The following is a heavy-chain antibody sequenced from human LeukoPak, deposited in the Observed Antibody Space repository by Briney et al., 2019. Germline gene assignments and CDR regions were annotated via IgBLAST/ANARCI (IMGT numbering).Heavy chain of an antibody. CDR2: IGGSGGGT. Sequence: GGSLRLSCAVSGITLSNYGMSWVRQAPGKGLEWVAGIGGSGGGTNYADSVKGRFTISRDNSKNTLYLQMNSLRAEDTAVCFCAKRGVVIRVILVGFHKEAYYFDSWGQGALVTVSS. V-gene: IGHV3-23*01. CDR3: AKRGVVIRVILVGFHKEAYYFDS. J-gene: IGHJ4*02. D-gene: IGHD3-22*01. CDR1: GITLSNYG.